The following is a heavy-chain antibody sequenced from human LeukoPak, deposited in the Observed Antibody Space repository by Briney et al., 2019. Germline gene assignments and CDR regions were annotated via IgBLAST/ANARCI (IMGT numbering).Heavy chain of an antibody. J-gene: IGHJ4*02. V-gene: IGHV3-48*04. D-gene: IGHD3-10*01. CDR1: GFTFSSYS. Sequence: GGSLRLSCAASGFTFSSYSMNWVRQAPGKGLEWVSYISSSGSTIYYADSVKGRFTISRDNAKNSLYLQMNSLRAEDTAVYFCARRGVVIRAVILLAFHNEAHYFDYWGRGTLVAVSS. CDR2: ISSSGSTI. CDR3: ARRGVVIRAVILLAFHNEAHYFDY.